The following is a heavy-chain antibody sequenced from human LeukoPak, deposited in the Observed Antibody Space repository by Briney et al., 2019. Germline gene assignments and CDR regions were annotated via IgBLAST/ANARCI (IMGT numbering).Heavy chain of an antibody. V-gene: IGHV1-46*01. CDR1: GYTFTSYY. CDR2: INPSGGST. Sequence: ASVKVSCKASGYTFTSYYMHWVRQAPGEGLEWMGIINPSGGSTSYAQKFQGRVTMTSDTSTSTVYMELSSLRSEDTAVYHCAREVVVTAIRFFQHWGQGTLVTVSS. J-gene: IGHJ1*01. CDR3: AREVVVTAIRFFQH. D-gene: IGHD2-21*02.